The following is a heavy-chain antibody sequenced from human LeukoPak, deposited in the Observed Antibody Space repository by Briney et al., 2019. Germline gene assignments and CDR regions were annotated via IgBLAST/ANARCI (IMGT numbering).Heavy chain of an antibody. CDR1: GGSISSSSYY. Sequence: SETLSLTCTVSGGSISSSSYYWGWIRQPPGKGLEWIGSIYYSGSTYYNPSLKSRVTISVDTSKNQFSLKLSSVTAADTAVYYCARQSNVDTAMITYYYYGMDVWGQGTTVTVSS. CDR2: IYYSGST. CDR3: ARQSNVDTAMITYYYYGMDV. J-gene: IGHJ6*02. D-gene: IGHD5-18*01. V-gene: IGHV4-39*01.